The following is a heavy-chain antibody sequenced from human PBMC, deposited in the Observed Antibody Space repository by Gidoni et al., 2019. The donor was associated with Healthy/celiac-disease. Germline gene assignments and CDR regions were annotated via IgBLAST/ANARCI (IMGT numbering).Heavy chain of an antibody. J-gene: IGHJ3*02. CDR1: GSTFSSYG. CDR3: ARDQLGRKPGAFDI. D-gene: IGHD1-1*01. CDR2: ISYDGSNK. V-gene: IGHV3-30*03. Sequence: HVQLVEPGGGVVPPGRSLRLSCPAYGSTFSSYGMHWVRQAPGKGLEWVAVISYDGSNKYYADSVKGRVTISRDNSKNTLYLQMNSLRAEDTAVYYCARDQLGRKPGAFDIWGQGTMVTVSS.